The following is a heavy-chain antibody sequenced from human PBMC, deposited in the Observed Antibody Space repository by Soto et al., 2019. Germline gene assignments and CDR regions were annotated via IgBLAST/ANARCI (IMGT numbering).Heavy chain of an antibody. J-gene: IGHJ4*02. V-gene: IGHV4-30-4*01. CDR2: IYYSGST. CDR1: GGSISSGDYY. D-gene: IGHD3-22*01. Sequence: PSETLSLTCTVSGGSISSGDYYWSWIRQPPGKGLEWIGYIYYSGSTYYNPSLKSRVTISVDTSKNQFSLKLSSVTAADTAVYYCARGGGAWYYDSSGYYPAPFDYWGQGTLVTVSS. CDR3: ARGGGAWYYDSSGYYPAPFDY.